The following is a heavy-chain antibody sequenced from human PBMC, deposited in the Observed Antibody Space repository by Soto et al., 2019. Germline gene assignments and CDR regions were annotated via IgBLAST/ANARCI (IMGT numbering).Heavy chain of an antibody. V-gene: IGHV3-23*01. D-gene: IGHD3-3*01. CDR3: AKAILRSYFYLDV. CDR1: GFTFGTFA. Sequence: PGGSLRLSCAASGFTFGTFAMTWVRQTPGRGLEWVSSLSSGGTTTYYGNSMKGRFTISRDNSKNTLSLQMNSLRAEDTAIYYCAKAILRSYFYLDVWGKGTAVTVSS. CDR2: LSSGGTTT. J-gene: IGHJ6*03.